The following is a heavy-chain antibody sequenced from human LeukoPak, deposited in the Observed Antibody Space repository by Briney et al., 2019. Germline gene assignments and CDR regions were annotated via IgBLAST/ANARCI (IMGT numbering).Heavy chain of an antibody. V-gene: IGHV3-48*01. CDR1: GFSFSTYS. J-gene: IGHJ4*02. CDR3: VGINIVVVPGGVYFDY. D-gene: IGHD2-2*01. Sequence: GGSLRLSCAASGFSFSTYSMNWVRQAPGKGLQWVSYISSGSSAIYYTDSVKGRFTITRDDAKNSVYLQMNSLRAEDTAVYYCVGINIVVVPGGVYFDYWGQGTLVTVSS. CDR2: ISSGSSAI.